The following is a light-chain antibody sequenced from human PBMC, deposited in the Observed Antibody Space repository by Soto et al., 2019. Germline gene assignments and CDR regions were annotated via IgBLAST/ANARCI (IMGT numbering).Light chain of an antibody. CDR2: GNN. V-gene: IGLV1-40*01. J-gene: IGLJ1*01. CDR3: RSYDTGLRADYV. CDR1: GYNIAAGYD. Sequence: QSVLTQRPSGSGAPGQRGTISCTGSGYNIAAGYDVNWYQQLPGTVPKLIIYGNNYRPSGVPDRISGSKSGTSASLVITGIQAGDGADYYCRSYDTGLRADYVFGNGTKVTV.